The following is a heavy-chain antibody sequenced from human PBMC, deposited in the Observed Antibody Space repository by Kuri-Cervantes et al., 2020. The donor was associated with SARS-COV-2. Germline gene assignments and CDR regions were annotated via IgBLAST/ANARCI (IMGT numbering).Heavy chain of an antibody. CDR3: AREGSGYYYYGMDV. V-gene: IGHV4-61*01. CDR1: GYSISSGYY. J-gene: IGHJ6*02. Sequence: SETLSLTCAVSGYSISSGYYWSWIRQPPGKGLEWIGYIYYSGSTNYNPSLKSRVTISVDTSKNQFSLKLSSVTAADTAVYYCAREGSGYYYYGMDVWGQGTTVTVSS. D-gene: IGHD3-10*01. CDR2: IYYSGST.